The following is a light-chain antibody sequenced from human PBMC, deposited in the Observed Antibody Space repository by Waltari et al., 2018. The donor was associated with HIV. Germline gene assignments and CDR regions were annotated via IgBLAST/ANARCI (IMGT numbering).Light chain of an antibody. CDR1: SSNIGSNY. J-gene: IGLJ3*02. CDR2: GSN. CDR3: AAWDDSLSGRV. V-gene: IGLV1-47*01. Sequence: TPGQRVTISCSGSSSNIGSNYVYWYQQLPGTAPKLLIYGSNPRPPGVPDRFSGSKSVTSASMAISGLRSEDEADYYCAAWDDSLSGRVFGGGTKLTVL.